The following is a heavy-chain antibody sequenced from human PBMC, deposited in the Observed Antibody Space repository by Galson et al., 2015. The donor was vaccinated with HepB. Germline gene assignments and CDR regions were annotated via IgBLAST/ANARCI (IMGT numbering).Heavy chain of an antibody. V-gene: IGHV3-43*01. CDR2: ISWDGGST. CDR1: GFTFDDYT. J-gene: IGHJ4*02. D-gene: IGHD4-17*01. CDR3: AKDRHDYGDYEGLGLFDY. Sequence: SLRLSCAASGFTFDDYTMHWVRHAPGKGLEWVSLISWDGGSTYYADSVKGRFTISRDNSKNSLYLQMNSLRTEDTALYYCAKDRHDYGDYEGLGLFDYWGQGTLVTVSS.